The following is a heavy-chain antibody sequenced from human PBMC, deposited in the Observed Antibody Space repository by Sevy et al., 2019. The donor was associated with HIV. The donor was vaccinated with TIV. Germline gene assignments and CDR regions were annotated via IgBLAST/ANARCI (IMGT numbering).Heavy chain of an antibody. V-gene: IGHV3-66*02. D-gene: IGHD6-19*01. CDR2: IFGSGST. CDR1: GFTVNDKY. Sequence: GGSLRLSCAISGFTVNDKYIIWVRQAPGKGLEWAPVIFGSGSTYYADSAKGRFTISRDNSKNTVDLQMNSVRAEDTAVYYCVSLFLSYRSGWSYFDYWGQGTLVTVSS. J-gene: IGHJ4*02. CDR3: VSLFLSYRSGWSYFDY.